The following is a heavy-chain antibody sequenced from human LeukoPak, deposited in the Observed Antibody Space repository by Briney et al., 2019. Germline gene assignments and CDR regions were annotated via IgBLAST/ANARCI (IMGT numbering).Heavy chain of an antibody. V-gene: IGHV4-30-4*08. D-gene: IGHD6-19*01. CDR3: VRTEVSSGSEDY. Sequence: PSQTLSLTCTVSGGSIISSAYYWSWIRQPPGKGLEWIGYIYYSGSTYYNPSLKSRVTISLDTSKNQFFLKLSSVTAADTAVYYCVRTEVSSGSEDYWGQGTLVTVSS. CDR2: IYYSGST. CDR1: GGSIISSAYY. J-gene: IGHJ4*02.